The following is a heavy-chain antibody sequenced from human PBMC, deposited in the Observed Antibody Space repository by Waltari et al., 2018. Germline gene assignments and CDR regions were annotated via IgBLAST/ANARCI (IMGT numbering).Heavy chain of an antibody. V-gene: IGHV3-30-3*01. J-gene: IGHJ4*02. CDR3: ARDLMAVGAITREGVDD. D-gene: IGHD6-19*01. CDR2: ISYDGSNK. CDR1: GFTFSRCA. Sequence: QVQLVQSGGGVVQPGRSLRLSCAASGFTFSRCALQWVRQAPGKGLEWVAVISYDGSNKYYADSVKGRFTISRDNSKSTLFLQMSSLRADDTAVYYCARDLMAVGAITREGVDDWGQGSLVTVSS.